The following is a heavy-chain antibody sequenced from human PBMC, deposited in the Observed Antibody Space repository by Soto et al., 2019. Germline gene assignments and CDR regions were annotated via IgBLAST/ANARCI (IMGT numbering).Heavy chain of an antibody. V-gene: IGHV5-51*01. CDR2: IYPGDSDT. J-gene: IGHJ6*03. CDR3: ARRKGIAARPHDYYYHYYFMAV. D-gene: IGHD6-6*01. CDR1: GYSFTSYW. Sequence: PGEYLKISCKGSGYSFTSYWIGWVRQMPGKGLEWMGIIYPGDSDTRYSPSFQGQVTISADKSISTAYLQWSSLKASDTAMYYCARRKGIAARPHDYYYHYYFMAVSGKGTTDIGS.